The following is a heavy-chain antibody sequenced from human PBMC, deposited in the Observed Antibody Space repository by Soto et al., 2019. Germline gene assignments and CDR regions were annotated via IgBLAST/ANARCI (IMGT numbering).Heavy chain of an antibody. D-gene: IGHD1-1*01. Sequence: QVQLQESGPGLVKPSETLSLTCSVSGGSINNFYWSWIRQPPGRGLEWIGYISYSGTTNYNASLKSRVTISADTPKNQFTLKLSSVTAADTAVYYCARHQGGTTYDYWGQGTLVTVSS. J-gene: IGHJ4*02. CDR1: GGSINNFY. V-gene: IGHV4-59*08. CDR2: ISYSGTT. CDR3: ARHQGGTTYDY.